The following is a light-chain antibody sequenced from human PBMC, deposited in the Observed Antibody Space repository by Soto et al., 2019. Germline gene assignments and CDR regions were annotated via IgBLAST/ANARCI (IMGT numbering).Light chain of an antibody. CDR1: DNDIGGYNY. CDR3: SSSTGRSTNV. V-gene: IGLV2-14*01. CDR2: EVT. J-gene: IGLJ1*01. Sequence: QSSLGQPASVSASPGHSITISCTGTDNDIGGYNYVSWYQQHPGKAPKLMIYEVTHRPSGVSSRFFASKSGNTASLTISGLQTEDEADYYCSSSTGRSTNVFGTGTKVTVL.